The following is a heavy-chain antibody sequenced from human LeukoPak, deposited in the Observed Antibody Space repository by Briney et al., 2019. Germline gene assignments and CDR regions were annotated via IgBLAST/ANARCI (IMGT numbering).Heavy chain of an antibody. Sequence: GASVKVSCKASGYTFTGYYMHWVRQAPGQGLEWMGWINPNSGGTNYAQKFQGRVTMTRDTSISTAYMELSRLRSDDTAVYYCARDLTVVVPVAIWAYYYYGMDVWGQGTTVTVSS. CDR1: GYTFTGYY. V-gene: IGHV1-2*02. D-gene: IGHD2-2*02. CDR2: INPNSGGT. CDR3: ARDLTVVVPVAIWAYYYYGMDV. J-gene: IGHJ6*02.